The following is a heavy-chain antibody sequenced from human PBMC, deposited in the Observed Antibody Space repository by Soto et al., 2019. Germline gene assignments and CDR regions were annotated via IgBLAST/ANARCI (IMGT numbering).Heavy chain of an antibody. J-gene: IGHJ4*02. CDR1: GYTFTSYA. CDR3: AGWAYYYWSGSYYSPDY. D-gene: IGHD3-10*01. Sequence: QVQLVQSGAEVKKPGASVKVSCKASGYTFTSYAMHWVRQAPGQRLEWMGWINAGNGNTKYSQKFQGRVTITRDTSARTAYMELSSLGSEDTAGYYCAGWAYYYWSGSYYSPDYLGQGTLVTVSS. V-gene: IGHV1-3*01. CDR2: INAGNGNT.